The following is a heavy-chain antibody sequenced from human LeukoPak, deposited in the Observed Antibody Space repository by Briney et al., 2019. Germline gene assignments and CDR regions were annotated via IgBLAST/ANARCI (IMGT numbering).Heavy chain of an antibody. CDR1: GFTFSRYD. J-gene: IGHJ6*03. CDR3: AKVGENSGWTPYEGNYYYYMDV. D-gene: IGHD6-19*01. Sequence: GGSLRLSCAACGFTFSRYDIDWVRQVTGKGLEWVSATGTAGDTYSPGSVKGRFTISRDNSKNTLYLQMNSLRAEDTAVYYCAKVGENSGWTPYEGNYYYYMDVWGKGTTVTISS. V-gene: IGHV3-13*01. CDR2: TGTAGDT.